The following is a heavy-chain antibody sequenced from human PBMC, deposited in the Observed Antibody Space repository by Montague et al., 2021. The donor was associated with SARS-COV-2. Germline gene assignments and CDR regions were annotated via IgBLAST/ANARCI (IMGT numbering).Heavy chain of an antibody. D-gene: IGHD3-3*01. CDR3: ARVAESTYYDFWSGYLRFYYFDY. Sequence: SETLSLTCAVYGGSFSGYCWSWIRQPPGKGLEWIGEINHSGSTNYNPSLKSRVTISVDTSKNQFSLKLSSVTAADTAVYYCARVAESTYYDFWSGYLRFYYFDYWGQGTLVTVSS. CDR2: INHSGST. CDR1: GGSFSGYC. J-gene: IGHJ4*02. V-gene: IGHV4-34*01.